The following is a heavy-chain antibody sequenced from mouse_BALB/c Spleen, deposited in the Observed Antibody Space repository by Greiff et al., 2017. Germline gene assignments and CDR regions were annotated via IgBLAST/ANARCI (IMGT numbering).Heavy chain of an antibody. CDR3: ARPLLRLRYYAMDY. V-gene: IGHV5-9-4*01. CDR1: GFTFSSYA. D-gene: IGHD1-2*01. CDR2: ISSGGSYT. J-gene: IGHJ4*01. Sequence: EVQLVESGGGLVKPGGSLKLSCAASGFTFSSYAMSWVRQSPEKRLEWVAEISSGGSYTYYPDTVTGRFTISRDNAKNTLYLEMSSLRSEDTAMYYCARPLLRLRYYAMDYWGQGTSVTVSS.